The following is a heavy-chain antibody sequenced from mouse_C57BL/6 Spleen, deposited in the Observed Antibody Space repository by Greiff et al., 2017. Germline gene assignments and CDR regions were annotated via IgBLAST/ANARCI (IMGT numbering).Heavy chain of an antibody. D-gene: IGHD1-1*01. CDR2: IHPNSGST. J-gene: IGHJ1*03. Sequence: QVQLQQPGAELVKPGASVKLSCKASGYTFTSYWMHWVKQRPGQGLEWIGMIHPNSGSTNYNAKFKSKATLTVDKSSSTAYMQLSSLASEDSAVCYCARGVTTVVATDWYFDVWGTGTTVTVSS. CDR1: GYTFTSYW. V-gene: IGHV1-64*01. CDR3: ARGVTTVVATDWYFDV.